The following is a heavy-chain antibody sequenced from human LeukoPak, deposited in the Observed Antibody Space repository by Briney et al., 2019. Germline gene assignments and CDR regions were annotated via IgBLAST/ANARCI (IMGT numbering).Heavy chain of an antibody. Sequence: ASVKVSCKASGYTFTSYGINWVRQAPGQGLEWMGWISAYNSNTHYAQKLQGRVTMTTDTSTSTAYMEVRSLRSDDTAVYYCARDYSGGSYLDYWGQGTLVTVSS. D-gene: IGHD1-26*01. CDR1: GYTFTSYG. J-gene: IGHJ4*02. V-gene: IGHV1-18*01. CDR2: ISAYNSNT. CDR3: ARDYSGGSYLDY.